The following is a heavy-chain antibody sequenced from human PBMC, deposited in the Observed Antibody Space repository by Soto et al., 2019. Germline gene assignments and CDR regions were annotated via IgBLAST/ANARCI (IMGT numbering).Heavy chain of an antibody. Sequence: SKTLSLTCTVSGGSISSYYWSWIRQPPGKGLEWIGYIYYSGSTNYNPSLKSRVTISVDTSKNQFSLKLSSVTAADTAVYYCARHSNFELLLGAGWFDPRCQGTLRTVS. J-gene: IGHJ5*02. CDR3: ARHSNFELLLGAGWFDP. D-gene: IGHD3-3*01. CDR2: IYYSGST. V-gene: IGHV4-59*08. CDR1: GGSISSYY.